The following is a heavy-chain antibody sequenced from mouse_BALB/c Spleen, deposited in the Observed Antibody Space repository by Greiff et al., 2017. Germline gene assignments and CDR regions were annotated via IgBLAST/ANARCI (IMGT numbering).Heavy chain of an antibody. J-gene: IGHJ4*01. D-gene: IGHD3-3*01. Sequence: QVQLQQSGPELVKPGASVKISCKASGYAFSSSWMNWVKQRPGQGLEWIGRIYPGDGDTNYNGKFKGKATLTADKSSSTAYMQLSSLTSEDSAVYYCARKGRGAMDYWGQGTSVTVSS. V-gene: IGHV1-82*01. CDR3: ARKGRGAMDY. CDR2: IYPGDGDT. CDR1: GYAFSSSW.